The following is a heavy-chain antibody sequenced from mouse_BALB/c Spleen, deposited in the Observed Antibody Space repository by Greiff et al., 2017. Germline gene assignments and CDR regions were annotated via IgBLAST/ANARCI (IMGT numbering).Heavy chain of an antibody. J-gene: IGHJ2*01. CDR2: ISNLAYSI. V-gene: IGHV5-15*02. D-gene: IGHD4-1*01. CDR1: GFTFSDYG. CDR3: ARDLGPGPLDY. Sequence: EVKLVESGGGLVQPGGSRKLSCAASGFTFSDYGMAWVRQAPGKGPEWVAFISNLAYSIYYADTVTGRFTISRENAKNTLYLEMSSLRSEDTAMYYCARDLGPGPLDYWGQGTTLTVSS.